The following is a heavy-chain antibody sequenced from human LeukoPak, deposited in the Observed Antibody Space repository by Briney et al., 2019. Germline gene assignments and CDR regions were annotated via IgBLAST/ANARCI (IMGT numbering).Heavy chain of an antibody. Sequence: GGSLRLSCAASGYTFTGYYMHWVRQAPGQGLEWMGWINPNSGGTNYAQKFQGRVTMTRDTSISTAYMELSRLRSDDTAVYYCARGYWGSYAFDIWGQGTMVTVSS. J-gene: IGHJ3*02. V-gene: IGHV1-2*02. CDR2: INPNSGGT. CDR1: GYTFTGYY. D-gene: IGHD7-27*01. CDR3: ARGYWGSYAFDI.